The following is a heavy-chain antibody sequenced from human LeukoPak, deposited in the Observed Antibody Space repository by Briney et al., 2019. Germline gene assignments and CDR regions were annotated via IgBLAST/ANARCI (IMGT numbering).Heavy chain of an antibody. V-gene: IGHV5-51*01. D-gene: IGHD6-13*01. J-gene: IGHJ6*03. CDR1: GYSFTSYW. CDR3: ARQQVYGITAAGPAISYYYCYMDV. Sequence: GESLKISCKGSGYSFTSYWIGWVRQMPGKGLEWMGIIYPGDSDTRYSPSFQGQVTISADKSISTAFLQWSSLKASDTAMYYCARQQVYGITAAGPAISYYYCYMDVWGKGTTVTISS. CDR2: IYPGDSDT.